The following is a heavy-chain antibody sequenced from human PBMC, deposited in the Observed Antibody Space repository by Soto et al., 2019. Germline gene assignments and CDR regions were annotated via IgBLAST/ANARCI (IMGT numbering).Heavy chain of an antibody. J-gene: IGHJ2*01. CDR3: ARKIPGSTTRPDYWYFDL. V-gene: IGHV3-23*01. CDR1: GFTFISYA. D-gene: IGHD2-2*01. CDR2: ISGGGDAT. Sequence: EVQLLESGGGLVQPGGSLRLSCAASGFTFISYAMNWVRQAPGKGLQWVSAISGGGDATFYADSVKGRFTIPRDNSRTTVTLQRNSLGAADTAVYYCARKIPGSTTRPDYWYFDLWGRGTRVTFSS.